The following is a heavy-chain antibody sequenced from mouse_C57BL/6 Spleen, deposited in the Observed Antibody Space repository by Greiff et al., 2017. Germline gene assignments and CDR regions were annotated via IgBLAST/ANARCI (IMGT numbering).Heavy chain of an antibody. D-gene: IGHD2-4*01. CDR1: GYTFTDYY. CDR3: ARSDDYAPFDY. Sequence: EVQLQQSGPELVKPGASVKISCKASGYTFTDYYMNWVKQSHGKSLEWIGDINPNNGGTSYNQKFKGKATLTVDKSSSTAYMELRSLTSEDSAVYYCARSDDYAPFDYWGQGTTLTVSS. CDR2: INPNNGGT. V-gene: IGHV1-26*01. J-gene: IGHJ2*01.